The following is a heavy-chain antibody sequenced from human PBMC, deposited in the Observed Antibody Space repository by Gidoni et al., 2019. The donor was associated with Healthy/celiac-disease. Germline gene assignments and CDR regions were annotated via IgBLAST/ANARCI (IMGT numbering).Heavy chain of an antibody. V-gene: IGHV4-34*01. CDR3: ARGTQLAARPHLGY. CDR2: INHSGST. CDR1: GGSFSGYS. Sequence: QVQLQQWGAGLLKPSETLSLTCAVYGGSFSGYSWSWIRQPPGKGLEWIGEINHSGSTNYNPSLKSRVTISVDTSKNQFSLKLSSVTAADTAVYYCARGTQLAARPHLGYWGQGTLVTVSS. D-gene: IGHD6-6*01. J-gene: IGHJ4*02.